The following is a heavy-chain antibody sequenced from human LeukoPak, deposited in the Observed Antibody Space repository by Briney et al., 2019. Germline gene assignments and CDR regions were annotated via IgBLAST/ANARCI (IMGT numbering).Heavy chain of an antibody. CDR1: GFTFSSYE. V-gene: IGHV3-48*03. D-gene: IGHD3-10*01. Sequence: PGGSLRLSCSASGFTFSSYEMNWVRQAPGKGLEWCSYISSSGSTIYYTDSVKGRFTISRDNAKHSLYLQMNSLRAEDTAVYYCTRDLDGSGSYNWFDPWGQGTLVTVSS. CDR2: ISSSGSTI. CDR3: TRDLDGSGSYNWFDP. J-gene: IGHJ5*02.